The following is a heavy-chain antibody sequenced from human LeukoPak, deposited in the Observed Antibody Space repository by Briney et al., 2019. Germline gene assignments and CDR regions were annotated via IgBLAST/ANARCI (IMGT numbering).Heavy chain of an antibody. J-gene: IGHJ4*02. V-gene: IGHV1-3*03. CDR2: INAGNGNA. D-gene: IGHD3-22*01. CDR3: ATDYYYDSSGSYYTVDY. Sequence: ASVKVSCKASGYTSTSYTIHWVRQAPGQRLGWMGWINAGNGNAKYSQEFQDRVTITRDTSASAAYMELSSLRSEDTAVYYCATDYYYDSSGSYYTVDYWGQGTLVTVSS. CDR1: GYTSTSYT.